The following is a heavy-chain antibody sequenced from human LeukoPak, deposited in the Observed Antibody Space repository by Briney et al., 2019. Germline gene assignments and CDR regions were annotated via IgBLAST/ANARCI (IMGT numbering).Heavy chain of an antibody. D-gene: IGHD6-13*01. V-gene: IGHV3-74*01. CDR1: GFTFSSYR. Sequence: GGSLRLSCAASGFTFSSYRMHWVRQAPGKGLVWVSRINSDGSSTSYADSVKGRFTISRDNAKNTLYLQMNSLRAEDTALYYCAGGFNRVAAAGPDYWGQGTLVTVSS. J-gene: IGHJ4*02. CDR3: AGGFNRVAAAGPDY. CDR2: INSDGSST.